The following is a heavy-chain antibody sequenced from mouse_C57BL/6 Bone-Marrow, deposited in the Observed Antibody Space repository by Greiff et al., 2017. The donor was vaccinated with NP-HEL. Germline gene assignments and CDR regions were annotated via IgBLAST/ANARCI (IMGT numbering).Heavy chain of an antibody. Sequence: EVKVVESGEGLVKPGGSLKLSCAASGFTFSSYAMSWVRQTPEKRLEWVATISDGGSYTYYPDNVKGRFTISRDNAKNNLYLQMSHLKSEDTAMYYCARKIFYYGSRYYFDYWGQGTTLTVSS. D-gene: IGHD1-1*01. CDR3: ARKIFYYGSRYYFDY. CDR1: GFTFSSYA. CDR2: ISDGGSYT. V-gene: IGHV5-4*03. J-gene: IGHJ2*01.